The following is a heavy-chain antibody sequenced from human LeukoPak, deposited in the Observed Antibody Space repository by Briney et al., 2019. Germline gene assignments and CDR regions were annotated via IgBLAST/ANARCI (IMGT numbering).Heavy chain of an antibody. D-gene: IGHD3/OR15-3a*01. Sequence: PSGTLSLTCAVSGGSIGSGDWWNWVRQPPGKGLEWIGDIFHSGSTNYNPSLKSRVTISVDKSKNQFSLKLNSVTAADTAVYYCARATWTHFDYWGQGTLVTVYS. J-gene: IGHJ4*02. CDR3: ARATWTHFDY. V-gene: IGHV4-4*02. CDR1: GGSIGSGDW. CDR2: IFHSGST.